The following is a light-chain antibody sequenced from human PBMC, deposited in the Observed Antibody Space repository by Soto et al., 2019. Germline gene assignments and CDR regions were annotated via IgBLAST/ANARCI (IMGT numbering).Light chain of an antibody. Sequence: EIVLTQSPGTLSWSPGERDTLSCRASQSVSSSYLAWYQQKPGQAPRLLIYGASSRATGIPDRFSGSGSGTDFTLTISRLEPEDFAVYYCQQYGSSPWTFGQGTKVEIK. CDR2: GAS. CDR3: QQYGSSPWT. J-gene: IGKJ1*01. CDR1: QSVSSSY. V-gene: IGKV3-20*01.